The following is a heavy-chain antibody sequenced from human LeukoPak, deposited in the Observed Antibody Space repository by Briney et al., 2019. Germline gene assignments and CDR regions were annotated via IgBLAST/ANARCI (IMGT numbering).Heavy chain of an antibody. CDR2: ISGSGGST. J-gene: IGHJ5*02. V-gene: IGHV3-23*01. CDR3: AKENLRYFDWSDN. CDR1: GFTFSSYA. Sequence: GGSLRLSCAASGFTFSSYAMSWVRQAPGKGLAWASAISGSGGSTYYADSVKGRFTISRDNSKNTLYLQMNSLRAEDTAVYYCAKENLRYFDWSDNWGQGTLVTVSS. D-gene: IGHD3-9*01.